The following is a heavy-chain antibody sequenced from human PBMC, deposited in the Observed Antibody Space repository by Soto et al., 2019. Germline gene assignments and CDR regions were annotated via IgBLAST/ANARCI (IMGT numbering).Heavy chain of an antibody. CDR3: ASSDHKAMPFDY. CDR1: GFTVSSNY. D-gene: IGHD2-2*01. J-gene: IGHJ4*02. Sequence: GGSLRLSCAASGFTVSSNYMSWVRQAPGKGLEWVSVIYSGGSTYYADSVKGRFTISRDNSKNTRYLQMNSLRAEDTAVYYCASSDHKAMPFDYGGQGTLVTVSS. V-gene: IGHV3-66*02. CDR2: IYSGGST.